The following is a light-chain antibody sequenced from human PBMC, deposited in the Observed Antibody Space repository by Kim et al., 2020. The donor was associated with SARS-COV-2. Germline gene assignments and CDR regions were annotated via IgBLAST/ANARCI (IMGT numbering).Light chain of an antibody. CDR3: ASWDDSLSGMV. V-gene: IGLV1-47*01. Sequence: QSVLTQPPSVSSTPGQRVTISCTGSASNIGGNYVFWYQQFPPTAPKLLIFRDNLRPSGVPDRFSGSKSGTSASLAISGLRSEDDGDFYCASWDDSLSGMVFGGGTKLTVL. J-gene: IGLJ2*01. CDR2: RDN. CDR1: ASNIGGNY.